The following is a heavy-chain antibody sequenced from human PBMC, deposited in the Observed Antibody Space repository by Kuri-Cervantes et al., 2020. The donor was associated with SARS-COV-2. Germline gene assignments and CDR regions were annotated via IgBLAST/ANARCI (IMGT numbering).Heavy chain of an antibody. J-gene: IGHJ3*02. CDR1: GFTFSSYA. CDR3: AREETGDAFDI. D-gene: IGHD1-1*01. CDR2: ISYDGSNK. Sequence: GGSLRLSCAASGFTFSSYAMHWVRQAPGKGLEWVAVISYDGSNKYYADSVKGRFTISRGNSKNTLYLQMNSLRAEDTAVYYCAREETGDAFDIWGQGTMVTVSS. V-gene: IGHV3-30-3*01.